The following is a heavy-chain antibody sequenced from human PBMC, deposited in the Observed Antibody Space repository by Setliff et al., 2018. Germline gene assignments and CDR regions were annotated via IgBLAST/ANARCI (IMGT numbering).Heavy chain of an antibody. CDR3: TRLYYTSRALYFDI. CDR1: GASIRQTSYF. CDR2: IYITGNP. J-gene: IGHJ4*02. Sequence: SETLSLTCAVSGASIRQTSYFWTWVRQPAGKGLEWIGHIYITGNPNVNPSLKSRVAMSLDNSANQFSLNLQSVTAADTAVYYCTRLYYTSRALYFDIWGQGHPVTVSS. V-gene: IGHV4-61*09. D-gene: IGHD3-3*01.